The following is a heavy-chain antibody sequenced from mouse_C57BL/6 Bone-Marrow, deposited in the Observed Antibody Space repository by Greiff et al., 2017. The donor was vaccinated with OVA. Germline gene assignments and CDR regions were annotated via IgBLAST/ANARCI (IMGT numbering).Heavy chain of an antibody. CDR1: GYTFTSYG. CDR3: VFITTVVATGGWYFDV. V-gene: IGHV1-81*01. J-gene: IGHJ1*03. Sequence: QVHVKQSGAELARPGASVKLSCKASGYTFTSYGISWVKQRTGQGLEWIGEIYPRSGNTYYNEKFKGKATLTADKSSSTAYMELRSLTSEDSAVYFCVFITTVVATGGWYFDVWGTGTTVTVSS. CDR2: IYPRSGNT. D-gene: IGHD1-1*01.